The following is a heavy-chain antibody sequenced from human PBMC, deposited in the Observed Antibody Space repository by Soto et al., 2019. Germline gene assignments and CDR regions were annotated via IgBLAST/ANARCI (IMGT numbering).Heavy chain of an antibody. CDR2: LSTYNGDT. D-gene: IGHD1-26*01. CDR1: GYTFTTSG. V-gene: IGHV1-18*01. Sequence: QVQLVQSGPEVRKPGASVKVSCEASGYTFTTSGISWVRQVPGQGLEWMGWLSTYNGDTNSAQNFQGRVLMTADSSTGTAYMELMSLKSDDTAVYYCARQGSWPYYYYGLDVWGQGTTVTVSS. CDR3: ARQGSWPYYYYGLDV. J-gene: IGHJ6*02.